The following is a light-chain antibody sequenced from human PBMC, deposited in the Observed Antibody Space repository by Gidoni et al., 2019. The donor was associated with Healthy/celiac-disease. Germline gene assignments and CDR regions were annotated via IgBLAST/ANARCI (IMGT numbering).Light chain of an antibody. CDR1: QSVSSY. CDR3: QQRSNWPPLT. V-gene: IGKV3-11*01. Sequence: IVLTQSPATLSLSPGERATLSYRASQSVSSYLAWYQQKPGQAPRLLIYDASNRATGIPARFSGSESGTDFTLAISSLEPGDFAVYYCQQRSNWPPLTFGGXTKVEFK. J-gene: IGKJ4*01. CDR2: DAS.